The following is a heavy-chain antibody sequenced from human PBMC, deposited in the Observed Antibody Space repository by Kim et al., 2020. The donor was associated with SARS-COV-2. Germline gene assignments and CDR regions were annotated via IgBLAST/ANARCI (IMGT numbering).Heavy chain of an antibody. Sequence: SETLSLTCTVSGGSISSGDYYWSWIRQPPGKGLEWIGYIYYSGSTYYNPSLKSRVTISVDTSKNQFSLKLSSVTAADTAVYYCARALCRWELLCAFDIWGQGTMVTVSS. CDR1: GGSISSGDYY. D-gene: IGHD1-26*01. V-gene: IGHV4-30-4*01. CDR2: IYYSGST. CDR3: ARALCRWELLCAFDI. J-gene: IGHJ3*02.